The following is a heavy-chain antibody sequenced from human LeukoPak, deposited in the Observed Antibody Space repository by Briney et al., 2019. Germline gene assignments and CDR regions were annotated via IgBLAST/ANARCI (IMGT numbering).Heavy chain of an antibody. CDR2: LHSGGDT. Sequence: GGSLRLSCAASEFIVSSYYMSWVRQAPGKGLEWVSVLHSGGDTYYADSVKGRFTISRDNSKNTLYLQMNSVRAEDTAVYYCARSPNRKPGGRYFDLWGHGTLVTVSS. D-gene: IGHD2/OR15-2a*01. V-gene: IGHV3-66*01. CDR3: ARSPNRKPGGRYFDL. CDR1: EFIVSSYY. J-gene: IGHJ2*01.